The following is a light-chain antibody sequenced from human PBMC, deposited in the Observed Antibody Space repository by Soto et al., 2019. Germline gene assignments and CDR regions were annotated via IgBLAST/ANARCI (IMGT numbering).Light chain of an antibody. CDR3: QQYAISWT. V-gene: IGKV3-20*01. CDR2: GAS. Sequence: EIVFTQSPGTLSLSPGERDTLSFRASQSVSSNQLAWYQQKPGQAPRLLMYGASSRATGIPDRFSGSGSGTDFTLTISRLGPEDFAVYYCQQYAISWTFGQGTKVDIK. CDR1: QSVSSNQ. J-gene: IGKJ1*01.